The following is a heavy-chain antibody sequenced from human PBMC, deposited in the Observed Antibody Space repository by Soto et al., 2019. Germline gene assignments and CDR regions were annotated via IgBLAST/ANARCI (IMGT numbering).Heavy chain of an antibody. V-gene: IGHV2-5*02. D-gene: IGHD2-15*01. CDR3: AHVLVVVANYGMDV. J-gene: IGHJ6*02. CDR1: GFSLSTSGVG. Sequence: QITLKESGPPLVKPTQTLTLTCTFSGFSLSTSGVGVGWIRQPPGKALEWLALIYWDDDKRYSPSLTSRLTITKDTSKNQVVLTMTNMDPVDRATYYCAHVLVVVANYGMDVWGQGTTVTVSS. CDR2: IYWDDDK.